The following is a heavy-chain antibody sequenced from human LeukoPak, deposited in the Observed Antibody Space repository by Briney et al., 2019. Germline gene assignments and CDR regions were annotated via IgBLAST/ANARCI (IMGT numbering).Heavy chain of an antibody. J-gene: IGHJ5*02. Sequence: ASVKVSCKASGGTFSSYAISWVRQAPGQGLEWMGGIIPIFGTANYAQKFQGRVTITADESTSTAHMELSSLRSEDTAVYYCARAGRYGSGSYCWFDPWGQGTLVTVSS. D-gene: IGHD3-10*01. CDR1: GGTFSSYA. V-gene: IGHV1-69*13. CDR3: ARAGRYGSGSYCWFDP. CDR2: IIPIFGTA.